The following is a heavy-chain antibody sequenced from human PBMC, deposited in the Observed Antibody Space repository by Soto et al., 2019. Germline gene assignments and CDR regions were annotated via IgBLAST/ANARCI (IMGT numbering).Heavy chain of an antibody. D-gene: IGHD2-15*01. CDR2: INAGNGNT. Sequence: QVQLVQSGAEVKKPGASVKVSCKASGYTFTKYAMHWVRQAPGQRLEWMGWINAGNGNTKYSQKFRGRVIITRDTSGSTAYMELIRLRSDDTAVYYCARGEGYCSGGSCYRWFAPWGQGTLVTVSS. V-gene: IGHV1-3*01. J-gene: IGHJ5*02. CDR1: GYTFTKYA. CDR3: ARGEGYCSGGSCYRWFAP.